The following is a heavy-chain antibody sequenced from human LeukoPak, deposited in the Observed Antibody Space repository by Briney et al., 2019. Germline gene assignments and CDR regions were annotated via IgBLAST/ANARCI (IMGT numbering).Heavy chain of an antibody. Sequence: GGSLRLSCAASGFTFSSYSMSWVRQAPGKGLEWVSFISSSNSYIYYADPVKGRFTISRDNAKNSLYLQMNSLRAEDAAVYYCARDDAYYDSSGYQNYFDYWGQGTLVTVSS. V-gene: IGHV3-21*01. CDR3: ARDDAYYDSSGYQNYFDY. CDR1: GFTFSSYS. D-gene: IGHD3-22*01. J-gene: IGHJ4*02. CDR2: ISSSNSYI.